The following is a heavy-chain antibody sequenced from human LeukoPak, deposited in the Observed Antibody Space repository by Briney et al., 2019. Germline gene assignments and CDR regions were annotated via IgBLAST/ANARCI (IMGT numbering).Heavy chain of an antibody. V-gene: IGHV4-61*08. CDR1: GGSISSGGYY. J-gene: IGHJ5*02. D-gene: IGHD2-2*01. CDR2: IYYSGST. CDR3: ARGSYCSSTSCSDKYNWFDP. Sequence: PSQTLSLTCTVSGGSISSGGYYWSWIRQPPGKGLEWIGYIYYSGSTNYNPSLKSRVTISVDTSKNQFSLKLSSVTAADTAVYYCARGSYCSSTSCSDKYNWFDPWGQGTLVTVSS.